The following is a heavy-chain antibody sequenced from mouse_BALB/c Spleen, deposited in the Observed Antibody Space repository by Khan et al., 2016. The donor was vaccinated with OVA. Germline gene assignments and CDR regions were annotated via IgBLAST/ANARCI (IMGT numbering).Heavy chain of an antibody. V-gene: IGHV5-6*01. J-gene: IGHJ3*01. CDR3: ADHLTGSCAY. CDR2: ISSGGDYT. D-gene: IGHD4-1*01. CDR1: GFTFSSYS. Sequence: EVELVESGGDLVKPGGSLKLSCAASGFTFSSYSMSWVRQTPDKRLAWVASISSGGDYTYYPDSVKGRFTISRDNAKNTLYLQMSDLKSEDTAMYYCADHLTGSCAYWGQGTLVTVSA.